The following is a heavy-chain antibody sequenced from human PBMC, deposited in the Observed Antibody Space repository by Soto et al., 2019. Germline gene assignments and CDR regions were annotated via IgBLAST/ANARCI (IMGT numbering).Heavy chain of an antibody. J-gene: IGHJ4*02. CDR2: FDPEDGET. Sequence: ASVKVSCKVSGYTLTELSMHWVRQAPGKGLEWMGGFDPEDGETIYAQKFQGRVTMTEDTSTDTAYMELSSLRSEDTAVYYCATDGGYDYIWGSYRIWGQGTLVTVSS. V-gene: IGHV1-24*01. CDR3: ATDGGYDYIWGSYRI. D-gene: IGHD3-16*02. CDR1: GYTLTELS.